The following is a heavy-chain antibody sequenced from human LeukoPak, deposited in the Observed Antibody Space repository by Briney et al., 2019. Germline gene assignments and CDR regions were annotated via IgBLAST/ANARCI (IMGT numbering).Heavy chain of an antibody. Sequence: GSLRLSCAASGFTFSSYSMNWVRQAPGKGLEWVSSISSSSSYIYYADSVKGRFTISRDNAKNSLYLQMNSLRAEDTAVYYCARDSVVVVPAAIYYSNYAFDYWGQGTLVTVSS. D-gene: IGHD2-2*01. V-gene: IGHV3-21*01. J-gene: IGHJ4*02. CDR1: GFTFSSYS. CDR3: ARDSVVVVPAAIYYSNYAFDY. CDR2: ISSSSSYI.